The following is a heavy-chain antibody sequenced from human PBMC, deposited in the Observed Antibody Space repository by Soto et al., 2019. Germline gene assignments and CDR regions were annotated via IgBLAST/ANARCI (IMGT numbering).Heavy chain of an antibody. CDR1: GFTLSSYE. D-gene: IGHD3-16*02. J-gene: IGHJ1*01. CDR3: ARVSQSFIEYFQY. V-gene: IGHV3-48*03. Sequence: GGSLRLSCAASGFTLSSYEMIWVRQAPGKGLEWVSYISSSGSTIYYADSVKGRFTISRDNAKNSLYLQMNSLRAEDTAVYNCARVSQSFIEYFQYWGKGALVTVSS. CDR2: ISSSGSTI.